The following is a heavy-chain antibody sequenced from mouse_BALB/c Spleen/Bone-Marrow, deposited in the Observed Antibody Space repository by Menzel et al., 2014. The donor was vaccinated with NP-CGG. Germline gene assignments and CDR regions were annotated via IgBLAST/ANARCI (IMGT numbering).Heavy chain of an antibody. D-gene: IGHD2-4*01. CDR1: GFTFSAYS. J-gene: IGHJ2*01. CDR2: ISSGGHDT. CDR3: SKDGGYDYSYYFDY. V-gene: IGHV5-6-4*01. Sequence: EVNLVESGGGLVKPGGSLKLSCAASGFTFSAYSMSWVRQTLEKRLEWVATISSGGHDTYYPDSVKGRFTISRDNAKNTLYLQMNGLKSVDSAVYCCSKDGGYDYSYYFDYWGQGTTLTVSS.